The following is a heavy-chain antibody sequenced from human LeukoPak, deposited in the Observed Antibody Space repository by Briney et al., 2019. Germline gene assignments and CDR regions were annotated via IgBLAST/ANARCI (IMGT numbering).Heavy chain of an antibody. CDR2: FNTSGGST. D-gene: IGHD2-21*02. J-gene: IGHJ3*02. CDR3: AREASCGGDCYSVGGAFDI. Sequence: ASVKVSCKASGYTFISHYMHWVRQAPGQGLEWMGIFNTSGGSTRYAQKFQGRVTMTRDTSTSTVYMELNSLRFDDTAVYYCAREASCGGDCYSVGGAFDIWGQGTMVTVSS. CDR1: GYTFISHY. V-gene: IGHV1-46*01.